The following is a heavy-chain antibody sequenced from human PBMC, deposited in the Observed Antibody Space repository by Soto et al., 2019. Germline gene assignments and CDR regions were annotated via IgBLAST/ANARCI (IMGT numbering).Heavy chain of an antibody. Sequence: QVQLQESGPGLVKPSETLSLTCTVSGSSLSHPIIDYYWSWIRQPPGKGLEWLGQIDFRGTANYHPSLKSRVTISIDTSKTLFTLTLNSVTAADTAVYYCARQVGQGYRSGDRFDHWGLGTLVTVSS. J-gene: IGHJ4*02. CDR3: ARQVGQGYRSGDRFDH. CDR2: IDFRGTA. D-gene: IGHD1-26*01. V-gene: IGHV4-59*08. CDR1: GSSLSHPIIDYY.